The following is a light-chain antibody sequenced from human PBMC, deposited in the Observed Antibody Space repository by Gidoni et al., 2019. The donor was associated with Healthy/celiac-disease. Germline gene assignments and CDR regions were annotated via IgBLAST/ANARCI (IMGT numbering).Light chain of an antibody. CDR2: AAS. V-gene: IGKV1-39*01. J-gene: IGKJ3*01. Sequence: DIQMTQSPSSLSASVGDRVTITCGASQSISSYLNWYQQKPGKAPKLLIYAASSLQSGVPSRFSGSGSGTDFTLTISSLQPEDFATYYCQQSYSTLSFDTFGPGTKVDIK. CDR1: QSISSY. CDR3: QQSYSTLSFDT.